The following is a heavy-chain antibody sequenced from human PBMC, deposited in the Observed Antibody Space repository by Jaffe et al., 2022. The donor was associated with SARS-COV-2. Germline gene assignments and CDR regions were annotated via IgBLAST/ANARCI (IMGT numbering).Heavy chain of an antibody. Sequence: QVQLQQSGPGLVKPSQTLSLTCAISGDSVFRNSASWTWIRQSPSRGLEWLGRTYYRSKWYNDYADSVKGRIAINPDTSKNQFSLQLNSVTPEDTAVYFCARENYYMDVWGKGTTVTVSS. V-gene: IGHV6-1*01. CDR2: TYYRSKWYN. J-gene: IGHJ6*03. CDR3: ARENYYMDV. CDR1: GDSVFRNSAS.